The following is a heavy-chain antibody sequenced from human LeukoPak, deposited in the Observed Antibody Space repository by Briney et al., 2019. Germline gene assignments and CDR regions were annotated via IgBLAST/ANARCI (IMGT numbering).Heavy chain of an antibody. CDR2: IYYSGST. Sequence: SETLSLTCTVSGGSISSGDYYWSWIRQPPGKGLEWIGYIYYSGSTYYNPSHKSRVTISVDTSKNQFSLKLSSVTAADTAVYYCASAFWSGYYIRPYYYYGMDVWGQGTTVTVSS. CDR3: ASAFWSGYYIRPYYYYGMDV. D-gene: IGHD3-3*01. J-gene: IGHJ6*02. CDR1: GGSISSGDYY. V-gene: IGHV4-30-4*01.